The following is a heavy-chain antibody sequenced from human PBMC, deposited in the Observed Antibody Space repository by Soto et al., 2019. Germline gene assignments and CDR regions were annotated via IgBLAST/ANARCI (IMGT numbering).Heavy chain of an antibody. D-gene: IGHD6-13*01. CDR2: IYTTGST. J-gene: IGHJ4*02. CDR1: GGSISGYY. Sequence: SETLSLTCTGSGGSISGYYWSWIRQPAGKGLECIGRIYTTGSTNYNPSFKSRVTMSLDTSKNQFSLKLSSVTAADTAVYYCARDDEGITAAGVDWGQGTLVTVS. CDR3: ARDDEGITAAGVD. V-gene: IGHV4-4*07.